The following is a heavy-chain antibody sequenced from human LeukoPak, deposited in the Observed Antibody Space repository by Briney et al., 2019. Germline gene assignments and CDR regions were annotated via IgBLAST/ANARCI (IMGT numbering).Heavy chain of an antibody. CDR1: GYTFTSYD. D-gene: IGHD2-2*02. Sequence: GASVKVSCKASGYTFTSYDINWVRQAPGQGLEWMGIINPSGGSTSYAQKFQGRVTMTRDTSTSTVYMELSSLRSEDTAVYYCASRNHCSSTSCYTDYYYYYMDVWGKGTTVTVSS. CDR2: INPSGGST. V-gene: IGHV1-46*01. CDR3: ASRNHCSSTSCYTDYYYYYMDV. J-gene: IGHJ6*03.